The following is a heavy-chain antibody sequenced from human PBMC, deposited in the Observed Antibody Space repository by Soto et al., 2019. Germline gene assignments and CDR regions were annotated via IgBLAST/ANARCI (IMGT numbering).Heavy chain of an antibody. CDR2: ISAYNGNT. V-gene: IGHV1-18*01. Sequence: ASVKVSCKASGYTFTSYGISWVRQAPGQGLERMGWISAYNGNTNYAQKLQGRVTMTTDTSTSTAYMELRSLRSDDTAVYYCARVTYDFWSGFLTNWFDPWGQGTLVTVSS. D-gene: IGHD3-3*01. J-gene: IGHJ5*02. CDR1: GYTFTSYG. CDR3: ARVTYDFWSGFLTNWFDP.